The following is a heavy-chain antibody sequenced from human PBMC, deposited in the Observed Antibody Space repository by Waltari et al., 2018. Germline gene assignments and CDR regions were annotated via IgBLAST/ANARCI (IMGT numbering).Heavy chain of an antibody. D-gene: IGHD2-15*01. CDR3: ATDFPFYGGIWDY. CDR2: VDPEDGKT. V-gene: IGHV1-69-2*01. Sequence: EVQLVQSGAEVKKPGATVKISCKVSGYTFTDYYMHWVQQAPGKGLEWLGRVDPEDGKTIYAEKFQGRVTITAETSTDTAYMELSSLRSEDTAVYYGATDFPFYGGIWDYWGQGTLVTVSS. J-gene: IGHJ4*02. CDR1: GYTFTDYY.